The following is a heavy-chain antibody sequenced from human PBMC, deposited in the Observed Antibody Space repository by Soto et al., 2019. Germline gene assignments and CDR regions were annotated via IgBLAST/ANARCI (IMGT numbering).Heavy chain of an antibody. CDR2: IYYSGST. CDR3: ARARRGYSYGQGAFDI. J-gene: IGHJ3*02. Sequence: QVQLQESGPGLVKPSQTLSLTCTVSGGSISSGGYYWSWIRQHPGKGLEWIGYIYYSGSTYYNPSLKSRVTISVDTSKNQFSLKLSSVTAADTAVYYCARARRGYSYGQGAFDIWGQGTMVTVSS. D-gene: IGHD5-18*01. V-gene: IGHV4-31*03. CDR1: GGSISSGGYY.